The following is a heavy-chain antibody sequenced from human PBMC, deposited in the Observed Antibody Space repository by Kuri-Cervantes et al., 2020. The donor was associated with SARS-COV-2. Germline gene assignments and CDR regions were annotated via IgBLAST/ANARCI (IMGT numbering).Heavy chain of an antibody. CDR2: INADGDST. D-gene: IGHD2-2*01. Sequence: GGSLRLSCAASRFSFSSYAMSWVRQAPGKGLEWVSGINADGDSTYYADSVKGRFTISRDNSRNTLYLQMNSLRAEDTAVYYCARATPGLVVVPAAIPNWGQGTLVTVSS. J-gene: IGHJ4*02. V-gene: IGHV3-23*01. CDR3: ARATPGLVVVPAAIPN. CDR1: RFSFSSYA.